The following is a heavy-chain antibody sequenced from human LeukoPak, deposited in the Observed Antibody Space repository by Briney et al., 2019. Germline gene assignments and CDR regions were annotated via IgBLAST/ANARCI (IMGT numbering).Heavy chain of an antibody. V-gene: IGHV3-53*01. D-gene: IGHD3-22*01. Sequence: GGSLRLSWEASGFSVSSNYMSWVREAPGKGLEWVSVIYSGGSTLYADSVKGRFTISRDNSKNTLYLQMNSLRADDTAVYYCARGLYYYDSSGPHPFHYWGQGTLVTVSS. CDR2: IYSGGST. CDR3: ARGLYYYDSSGPHPFHY. CDR1: GFSVSSNY. J-gene: IGHJ4*02.